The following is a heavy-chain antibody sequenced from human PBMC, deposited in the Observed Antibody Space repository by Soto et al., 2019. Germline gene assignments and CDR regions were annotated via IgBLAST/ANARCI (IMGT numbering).Heavy chain of an antibody. CDR2: IWYDGSNK. CDR3: ARPTSGNAFDV. Sequence: VHLVESGGGVVQPGRSLRLSCAASGFTFRSHGMHWVRQASGKGLEWVAVIWYDGSNKYYIDSVKGRFTISRDNSKNTLYLQMNSLRVEDTAVYYCARPTSGNAFDVWGQGTVVTVSS. CDR1: GFTFRSHG. V-gene: IGHV3-33*01. J-gene: IGHJ3*01.